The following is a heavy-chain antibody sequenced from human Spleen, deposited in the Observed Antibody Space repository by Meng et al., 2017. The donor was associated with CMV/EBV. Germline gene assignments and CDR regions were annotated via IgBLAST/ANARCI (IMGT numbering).Heavy chain of an antibody. CDR3: ASSTRGPFDI. V-gene: IGHV1-46*01. D-gene: IGHD2-2*01. J-gene: IGHJ3*02. CDR2: INPSGGST. CDR1: GYTFTSYY. Sequence: ASVKVSCKASGYTFTSYYMHWVRQAPGQGLEWMGIINPSGGSTSYAQKFQGRVTMTRDTSTSTVYMELSRLRSDDTALYYCASSTRGPFDIWGQGTLVTVSS.